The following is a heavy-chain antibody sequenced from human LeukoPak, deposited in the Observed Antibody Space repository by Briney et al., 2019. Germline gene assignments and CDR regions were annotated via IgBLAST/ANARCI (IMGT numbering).Heavy chain of an antibody. D-gene: IGHD2-15*01. CDR1: GFTFSSYW. CDR2: INSDGSST. V-gene: IGHV3-74*01. CDR3: ARDRIQQGYVDY. J-gene: IGHJ4*02. Sequence: GGSLRLSCAASGFTFSSYWMHWVRQAPGKGLVWVSRINSDGSSTSYADSVKGRFTISRDNAKNTLYLQMNSLRAEDAAVYYCARDRIQQGYVDYWGQGTLVTVSS.